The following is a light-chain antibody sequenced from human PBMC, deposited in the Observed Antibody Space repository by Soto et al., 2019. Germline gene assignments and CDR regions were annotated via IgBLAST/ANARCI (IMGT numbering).Light chain of an antibody. J-gene: IGLJ3*02. CDR2: EAT. CDR1: SSDIGRYNL. CDR3: SLYASTNTFM. Sequence: QSALTQPASVSGSPGQSITISCTGTSSDIGRYNLVSWYQQHPGKPPKLMIYEATKRASGVSNRFSGSKSGNTASLTISGLQAEDEDDYYCSLYASTNTFMFGGGTKLTVL. V-gene: IGLV2-23*02.